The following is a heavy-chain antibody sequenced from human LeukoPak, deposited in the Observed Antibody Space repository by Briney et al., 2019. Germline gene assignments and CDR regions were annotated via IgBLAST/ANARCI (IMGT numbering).Heavy chain of an antibody. CDR2: INPNSGGT. CDR1: GYTFTAYY. V-gene: IGHV1-2*02. J-gene: IGHJ4*02. CDR3: ARPNSVGASVYFDY. D-gene: IGHD1-26*01. Sequence: ASVTVSCKASGYTFTAYYMHWVRQAPGQGLEWMGWINPNSGGTKFAQRFQGRVTMTRDTSISTAYMELSKLSSDDTAVYYCARPNSVGASVYFDYWGQGTLVTVSS.